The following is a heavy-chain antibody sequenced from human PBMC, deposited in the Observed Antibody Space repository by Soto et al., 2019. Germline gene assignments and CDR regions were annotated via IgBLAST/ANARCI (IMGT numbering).Heavy chain of an antibody. V-gene: IGHV1-69*01. CDR1: GGTFSSYA. CDR2: IIPIFGTA. J-gene: IGHJ6*02. CDR3: ARDCSSTSCYFYYGMDV. D-gene: IGHD2-2*01. Sequence: QVQLVQSGAEVKKPGSSVKVSCKASGGTFSSYAISWVRQAPGQGLEWMGGIIPIFGTAHYAQKFQGRVTITADESTSTAYMELSSLRSEDTAVYYCARDCSSTSCYFYYGMDVWGQGTTVTVSS.